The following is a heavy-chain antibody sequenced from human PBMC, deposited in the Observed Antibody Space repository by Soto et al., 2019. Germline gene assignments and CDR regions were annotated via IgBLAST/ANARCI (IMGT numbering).Heavy chain of an antibody. CDR2: IKTDGYAA. CDR1: GFTFDSHW. V-gene: IGHV3-74*01. D-gene: IGHD6-19*01. Sequence: EPGGVLVQPGGSLRLSCVASGFTFDSHWMHWVRQAPGEGLVWVSRIKTDGYAAAYADSVKGRFTISRDNTKNTVYLQMNSLRAEDTAVYFCVRESGVAADCWGQGTLVTVSS. J-gene: IGHJ4*02. CDR3: VRESGVAADC.